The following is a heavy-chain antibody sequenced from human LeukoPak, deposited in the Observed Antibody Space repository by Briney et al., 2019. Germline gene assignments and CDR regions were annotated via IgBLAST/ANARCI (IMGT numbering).Heavy chain of an antibody. V-gene: IGHV1-2*02. J-gene: IGHJ4*02. CDR2: INPNSGGT. CDR1: GYTFTGYY. Sequence: GASVKVSYKASGYTFTGYYMHWVRQAPGQGLEWMGWINPNSGGTNYAQKFQGRVTMTRDTSISTAYMELSRLRSDDTAVYYCASGYCSSTSCYDEEFDYWGQGTLVTVSS. CDR3: ASGYCSSTSCYDEEFDY. D-gene: IGHD2-2*03.